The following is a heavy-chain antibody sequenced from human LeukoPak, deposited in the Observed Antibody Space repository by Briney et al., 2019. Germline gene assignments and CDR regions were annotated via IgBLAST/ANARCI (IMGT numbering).Heavy chain of an antibody. Sequence: KPSETLSLTCTVSGVSISSGDYYWSWIRQPPGKGLEWIGYIYYSGSTYYNPSLKSRFTISVDTSKNQFSLKLSSVTAADTAVYYCARSYYDILTGPGGFDIWGQGTMVTVSS. CDR2: IYYSGST. CDR3: ARSYYDILTGPGGFDI. J-gene: IGHJ3*02. D-gene: IGHD3-9*01. V-gene: IGHV4-30-4*01. CDR1: GVSISSGDYY.